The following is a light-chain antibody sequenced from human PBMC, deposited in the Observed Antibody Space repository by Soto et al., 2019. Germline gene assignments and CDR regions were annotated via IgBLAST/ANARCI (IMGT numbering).Light chain of an antibody. Sequence: QSVLSQPPSASGTPGQRFTISFSGSSSNIGSNTVNWYQQLPGTAPKLIIYSNNQRPSGVPDRFSGSKSGTSSSLDISGLKSEDEADYYCAAWDDSMNGYVFGTWTKVTVL. CDR3: AAWDDSMNGYV. J-gene: IGLJ1*01. CDR1: SSNIGSNT. CDR2: SNN. V-gene: IGLV1-44*01.